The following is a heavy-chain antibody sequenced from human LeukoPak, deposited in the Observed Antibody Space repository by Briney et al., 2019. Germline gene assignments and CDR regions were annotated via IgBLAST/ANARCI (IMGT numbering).Heavy chain of an antibody. V-gene: IGHV3-30*04. CDR2: FSSDGSSK. CDR1: GFTFSSYA. D-gene: IGHD2-15*01. J-gene: IGHJ4*02. Sequence: PGRSLRLSCAASGFTFSSYAMHRVRQAPGKGLEWVATFSSDGSSKFYADSVKGRFTISRDNSKNTLYLQMNSLRADDTAVFYCAREGQCSGGTCYSGLDYWGQGTLVTVSS. CDR3: AREGQCSGGTCYSGLDY.